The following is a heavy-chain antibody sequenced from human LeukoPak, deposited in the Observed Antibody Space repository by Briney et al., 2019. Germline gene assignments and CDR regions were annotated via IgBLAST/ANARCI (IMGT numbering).Heavy chain of an antibody. CDR3: ARGSGDVIDY. J-gene: IGHJ4*02. D-gene: IGHD4-17*01. CDR2: IYSGGAT. V-gene: IGHV3-53*01. Sequence: GGSLRLSCAASGFTVSTTYMNWVRQAPGKWLEWVSIIYSGGATKYADSVKGRFTISRDSSKNTLYLQMNSLRAEDTAVYYCARGSGDVIDYWGQGTLVTVSS. CDR1: GFTVSTTY.